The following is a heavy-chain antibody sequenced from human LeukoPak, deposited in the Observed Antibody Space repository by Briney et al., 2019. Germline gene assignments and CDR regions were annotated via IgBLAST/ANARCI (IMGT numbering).Heavy chain of an antibody. J-gene: IGHJ4*02. V-gene: IGHV4-59*01. D-gene: IGHD2-21*01. CDR1: GGSISSYY. CDR3: ARGVVGPLRD. CDR2: IYYSGST. Sequence: SETLSLTCTVSGGSISSYYWSWIRQPPGKGLEWIGYIYYSGSTNYNPSRKSRGTISVDTSKNQFSLKLSSVTAADTAVYYCARGVVGPLRDWGQGTLVTVSS.